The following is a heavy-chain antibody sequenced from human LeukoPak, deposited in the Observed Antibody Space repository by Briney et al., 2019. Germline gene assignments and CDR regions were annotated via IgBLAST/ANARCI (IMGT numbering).Heavy chain of an antibody. CDR3: ARDVEMATIIDY. D-gene: IGHD5-24*01. CDR1: GFIFSNYA. V-gene: IGHV3-23*01. J-gene: IGHJ4*02. Sequence: AGGSLRLSCAASGFIFSNYAMIWVRQAPGKGLQVGSAFSGSGGSTYYADSVKGRFTISRDNSKNTLYLQMNSLRAEDTAVYYCARDVEMATIIDYWGQGTLVTVSS. CDR2: FSGSGGST.